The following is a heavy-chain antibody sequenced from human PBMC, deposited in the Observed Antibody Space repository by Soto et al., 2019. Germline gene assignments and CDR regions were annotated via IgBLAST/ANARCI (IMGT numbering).Heavy chain of an antibody. Sequence: QVQLQQWGAGLLKPSETLSLTCAVYGGSFSGYYWSWIRQPPGKGLEWIGEINHSGSTNYIPSLKSRVTRSVDTSKNQFSLKLSSVTAADTAVYYCARATGVATIDYWGQGTLVTVSS. CDR1: GGSFSGYY. D-gene: IGHD5-12*01. J-gene: IGHJ4*02. CDR2: INHSGST. CDR3: ARATGVATIDY. V-gene: IGHV4-34*01.